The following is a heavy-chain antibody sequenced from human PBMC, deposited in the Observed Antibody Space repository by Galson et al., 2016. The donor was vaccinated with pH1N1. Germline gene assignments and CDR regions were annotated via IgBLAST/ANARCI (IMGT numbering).Heavy chain of an antibody. Sequence: SLRLSCAASGSNSDYNMNWVRLAPGKGLEWVSSISGSGGRKPYADSVQGRFIISRDNSKNTLYLQMNSLRAGDTALYFCAKGGYGDYGLDVFDIWGQGTMVIVSS. CDR1: GSNSDYN. CDR3: AKGGYGDYGLDVFDI. J-gene: IGHJ3*02. CDR2: ISGSGGRK. V-gene: IGHV3-23*01. D-gene: IGHD4-17*01.